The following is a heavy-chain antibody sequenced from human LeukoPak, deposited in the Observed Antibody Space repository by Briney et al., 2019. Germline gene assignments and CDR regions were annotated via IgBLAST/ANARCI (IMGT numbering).Heavy chain of an antibody. Sequence: EASVKVSCKASGYTFTSYYMHWVRQAPGQGLEWMGIINPSGGSTSYAQKFQGRVTITADESTSTAYMELSSLRSEDTAVYYCARAPLMTGYEVYYYYGMDVWGQGTTVTVSS. J-gene: IGHJ6*02. CDR2: INPSGGST. D-gene: IGHD3-9*01. CDR1: GYTFTSYY. CDR3: ARAPLMTGYEVYYYYGMDV. V-gene: IGHV1-46*01.